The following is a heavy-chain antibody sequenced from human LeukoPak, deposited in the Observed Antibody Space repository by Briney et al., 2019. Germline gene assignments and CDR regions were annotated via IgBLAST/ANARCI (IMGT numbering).Heavy chain of an antibody. D-gene: IGHD2-15*01. J-gene: IGHJ4*02. Sequence: PSQTLSLTCTVSGGSISSGSYYWSWIGQPAGKGLEWIGRIYTSGSTNYNPSLKSRVTISVDTSKNQFSLKLSSVTAADTAVYYCARDQRMFDYWGQGTLVTVSS. V-gene: IGHV4-61*02. CDR3: ARDQRMFDY. CDR1: GGSISSGSYY. CDR2: IYTSGST.